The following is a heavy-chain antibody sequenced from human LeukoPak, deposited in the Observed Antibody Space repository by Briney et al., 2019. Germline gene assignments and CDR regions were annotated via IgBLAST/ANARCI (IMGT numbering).Heavy chain of an antibody. J-gene: IGHJ3*02. V-gene: IGHV4-34*01. CDR1: GGSFSGYY. CDR3: ARRVSLYGAFDI. D-gene: IGHD3-16*02. CDR2: INHSGST. Sequence: SETLSLTCAVYGGSFSGYYWGWIRQPPGKGLEWIGEINHSGSTNYNPSLKSRVTISVDTSKNQFSLKLSSVTAADTAVYYCARRVSLYGAFDIWGLGTMVTVSS.